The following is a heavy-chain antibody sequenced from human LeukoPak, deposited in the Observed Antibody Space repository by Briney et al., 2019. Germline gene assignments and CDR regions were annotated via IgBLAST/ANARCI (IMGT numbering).Heavy chain of an antibody. V-gene: IGHV3-7*01. J-gene: IGHJ4*02. D-gene: IGHD3-3*01. CDR2: IKQDGSEK. Sequence: AGSLRLSCAASGFRFSNSWMTWIRQAPGKGLEWVANIKQDGSEKYYVDSVKGRFTISRDNAKNSVCLQMNSLRAEDTAVYYCARDRSISGVVTLDYWGQGTLVTVSS. CDR3: ARDRSISGVVTLDY. CDR1: GFRFSNSW.